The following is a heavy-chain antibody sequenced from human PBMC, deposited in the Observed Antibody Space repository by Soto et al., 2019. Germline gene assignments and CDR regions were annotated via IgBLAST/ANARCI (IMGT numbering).Heavy chain of an antibody. CDR1: GGPMNNYY. D-gene: IGHD3-10*01. J-gene: IGHJ3*02. CDR3: ARLQFPDVSGAFDI. Sequence: PSETLSLTCTVSGGPMNNYYWWNWIRQPAGKGLEYLGRISVNGIINYNPSVRSRVSMSIDTSKDQFSLTLDFVTAADTAMYYCARLQFPDVSGAFDIWGQGTMVTVSS. V-gene: IGHV4-4*07. CDR2: ISVNGII.